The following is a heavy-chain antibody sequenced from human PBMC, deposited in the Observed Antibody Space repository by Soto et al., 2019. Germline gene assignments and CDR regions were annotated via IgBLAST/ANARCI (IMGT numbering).Heavy chain of an antibody. V-gene: IGHV3-48*01. CDR2: ISSSSSTI. CDR3: ARGQISYYYDRSGYYHAY. D-gene: IGHD3-22*01. J-gene: IGHJ4*02. Sequence: PGGSLRLSCAASGFTFSSYSMNWVRQAPGKGLEWVSYISSSSSTIYYADSVKGRFTISRDNAKNSLYLQMNSLRAEDTAVYYCARGQISYYYDRSGYYHAYWGQGTLVTVSS. CDR1: GFTFSSYS.